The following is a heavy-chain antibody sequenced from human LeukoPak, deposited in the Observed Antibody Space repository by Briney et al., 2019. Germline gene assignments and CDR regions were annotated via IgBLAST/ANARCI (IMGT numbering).Heavy chain of an antibody. CDR2: IYSGGST. D-gene: IGHD3-9*01. CDR3: ASRGDLTGSLAFDI. V-gene: IGHV3-66*01. Sequence: GGSLRLSCAASGFTVSSNYMSWVRQAPGKGLEWVSVIYSGGSTYYADSVKGRFTISRDNSKNTLYLQMNSLRAEDTAVYYCASRGDLTGSLAFDIWGQGTMVTVSS. CDR1: GFTVSSNY. J-gene: IGHJ3*02.